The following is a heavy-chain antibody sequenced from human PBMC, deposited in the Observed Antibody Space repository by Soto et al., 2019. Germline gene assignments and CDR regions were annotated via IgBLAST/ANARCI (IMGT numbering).Heavy chain of an antibody. CDR2: ISASNDNT. CDR3: ARDWDAGLIWLGGGDY. V-gene: IGHV1-18*01. D-gene: IGHD3-10*01. J-gene: IGHJ4*02. CDR1: GYTFSDYG. Sequence: QVQLVQSGAEVKKPGASVKVSCKASGYTFSDYGITWVRQAPGQGLEWMGWISASNDNTNYAQKRQGRVTVTTDTSTSTADMELRSLESDDTAVYYCARDWDAGLIWLGGGDYWGQGTLVTVSS.